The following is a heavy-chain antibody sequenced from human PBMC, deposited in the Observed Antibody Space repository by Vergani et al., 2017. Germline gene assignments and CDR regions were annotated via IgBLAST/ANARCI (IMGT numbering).Heavy chain of an antibody. V-gene: IGHV3-9*01. CDR2: IDRNYGVK. J-gene: IGHJ2*01. CDR3: VKDKDYDADGPFDL. Sequence: VEAGGGLVQPGGSLRLSCTASGFTFQAFAFHWVRQVSGRGLEWVSGIDRNYGVKNGNSFEGRFSISRDNAKKAVFLQMNNLRHEDTAIYFCVKDKDYDADGPFDLWGRGTLFTVSS. D-gene: IGHD3-16*01. CDR1: GFTFQAFA.